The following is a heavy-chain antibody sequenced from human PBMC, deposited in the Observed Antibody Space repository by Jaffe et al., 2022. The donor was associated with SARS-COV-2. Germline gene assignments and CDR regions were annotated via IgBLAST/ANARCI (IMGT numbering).Heavy chain of an antibody. CDR3: ARGYDNVWGRYRSYYFDY. D-gene: IGHD3-16*02. CDR2: IYTSGST. V-gene: IGHV4-61*02. J-gene: IGHJ4*02. Sequence: QVQLQESGPGLVKPSQTLSLTCTVSGGSISSGSYYWSWIRQPAGKGLEWIGRIYTSGSTNYNPSLKSRVTILVDTSKNQFSLKLNSVTAADTAVYYCARGYDNVWGRYRSYYFDYWGQGTQVIVSS. CDR1: GGSISSGSYY.